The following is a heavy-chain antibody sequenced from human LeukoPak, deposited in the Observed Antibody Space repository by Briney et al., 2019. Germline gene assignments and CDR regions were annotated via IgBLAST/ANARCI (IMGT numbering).Heavy chain of an antibody. Sequence: EASETLSLTCTVSDDSISDYYRGWIRQPPGKGLEWIGYFHNSGTSTYNPSLKSRVTISVDTSKNQFSLKLSSVTAADTAVYYCASRTLVGAGDDYWGQGTLVTVSS. D-gene: IGHD1-26*01. V-gene: IGHV4-4*08. CDR2: FHNSGTS. CDR1: DDSISDYY. J-gene: IGHJ4*02. CDR3: ASRTLVGAGDDY.